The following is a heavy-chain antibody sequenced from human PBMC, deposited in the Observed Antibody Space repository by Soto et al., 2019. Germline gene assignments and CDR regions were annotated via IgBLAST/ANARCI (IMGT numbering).Heavy chain of an antibody. CDR1: GFTFISSF. V-gene: IGHV3-7*03. J-gene: IGHJ4*02. CDR2: INQDGGVT. D-gene: IGHD6-19*01. CDR3: ARYYRGSGRYFFDY. Sequence: LRLSCVASGFTFISSFMGWIRQAPGKGLEWVANINQDGGVTYHVDSVEGRFTISRDNTKDSLYLQMNSLRGEDTAIYYCARYYRGSGRYFFDYWGQGTLVTVSS.